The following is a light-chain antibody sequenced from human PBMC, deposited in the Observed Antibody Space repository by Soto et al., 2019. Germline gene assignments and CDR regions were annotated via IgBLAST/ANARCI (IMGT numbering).Light chain of an antibody. CDR3: QQYGSSGT. Sequence: EIVLTQSPGTLSLSPGARATLSCRASQSVRNNYLAWYQQKPGQAPRLLIYGASNRATGIPDRFSGSGSGKVFTLTISRLKPEDFAVYYCQQYGSSGTFGQGTKVDIK. J-gene: IGKJ1*01. V-gene: IGKV3-20*01. CDR1: QSVRNNY. CDR2: GAS.